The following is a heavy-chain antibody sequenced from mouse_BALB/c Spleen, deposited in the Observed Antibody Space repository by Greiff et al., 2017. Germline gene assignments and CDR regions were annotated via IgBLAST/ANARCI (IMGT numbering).Heavy chain of an antibody. V-gene: IGHV1S137*01. J-gene: IGHJ4*01. CDR1: GYTFTDYA. CDR2: ISTYYGDA. Sequence: QVQLKESGAELVRPGVSVKISCKGSGYTFTDYAMHWVKQSHAKSLEWIGVISTYYGDASYNQKFKGKATMTVDKSSSTAYMELARLTSEDSAIYYCARGGPGDYAMDYWGQGTSVTVSS. CDR3: ARGGPGDYAMDY.